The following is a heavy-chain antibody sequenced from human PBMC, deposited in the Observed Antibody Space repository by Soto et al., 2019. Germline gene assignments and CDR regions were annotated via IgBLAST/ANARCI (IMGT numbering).Heavy chain of an antibody. J-gene: IGHJ4*02. D-gene: IGHD1-7*01. CDR2: IPHDGNNI. CDR3: ARVGAGTRALDY. Sequence: GGSLRLSCEASAFAFSRSAMHWLRRAPGKGLEWVTVIPHDGNNIDYADSVRGRFTVSRDNSKNTLSLQMSGLRAEDTAVYYCARVGAGTRALDYWGQGTLVTVSS. V-gene: IGHV3-30*02. CDR1: AFAFSRSA.